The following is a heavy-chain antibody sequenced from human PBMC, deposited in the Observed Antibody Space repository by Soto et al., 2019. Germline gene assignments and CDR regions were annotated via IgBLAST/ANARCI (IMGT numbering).Heavy chain of an antibody. CDR2: ISGSDGKT. V-gene: IGHV3-23*01. Sequence: PVGSLRLSCAASGFSFGSYALSWVRQAPGEGLEWVSTISGSDGKTFYADSVKGRFSISRDTSQSTLYLQMNSLRADDTAMYYCARWSYLDYWGQGTRVTVSS. J-gene: IGHJ4*02. CDR1: GFSFGSYA. CDR3: ARWSYLDY. D-gene: IGHD3-3*01.